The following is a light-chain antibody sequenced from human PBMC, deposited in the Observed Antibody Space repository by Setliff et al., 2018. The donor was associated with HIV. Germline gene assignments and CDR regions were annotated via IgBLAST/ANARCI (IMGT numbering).Light chain of an antibody. CDR3: QSDDSSLSVV. CDR1: RSNIGAGFD. J-gene: IGLJ2*01. CDR2: STD. V-gene: IGLV1-40*01. Sequence: QSVLTQPPSVSGAPGQRVTISCIGTRSNIGAGFDVQWYRQVPGTAPKLLIFSTDNRPSDVPDRFSGSTSGSSASLAITGLQAEDEADYYCQSDDSSLSVVFGGGTKVTVL.